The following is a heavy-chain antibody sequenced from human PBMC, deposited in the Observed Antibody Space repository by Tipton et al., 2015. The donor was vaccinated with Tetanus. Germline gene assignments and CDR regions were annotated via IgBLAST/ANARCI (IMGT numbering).Heavy chain of an antibody. CDR2: ISPSGRT. D-gene: IGHD3-3*01. V-gene: IGHV4-61*08. CDR1: GVSLRSDDYQ. J-gene: IGHJ4*02. Sequence: LRLSCSVSGVSLRSDDYQWNWIRQAPGKGLEWLAYISPSGRTNSNYSLKSRITISQDKSKNQFSLRLSSVTAADTAVYYCVRANYEFPKKGPFDFWGPGSLVIVSS. CDR3: VRANYEFPKKGPFDF.